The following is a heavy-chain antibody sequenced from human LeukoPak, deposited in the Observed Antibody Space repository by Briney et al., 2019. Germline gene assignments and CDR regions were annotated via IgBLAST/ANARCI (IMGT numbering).Heavy chain of an antibody. J-gene: IGHJ3*02. V-gene: IGHV1-8*03. CDR3: ARGRITIFGVVINDAFDI. Sequence: ASVKVSCKASGYTFTSYDINWVRQATGQGLEWMVWMNPNSGNTGYAQKFQGRVTITRNTSIRTAYMELSSLRSEDTAVYYCARGRITIFGVVINDAFDIWGQGTMVTVSS. CDR2: MNPNSGNT. D-gene: IGHD3-3*01. CDR1: GYTFTSYD.